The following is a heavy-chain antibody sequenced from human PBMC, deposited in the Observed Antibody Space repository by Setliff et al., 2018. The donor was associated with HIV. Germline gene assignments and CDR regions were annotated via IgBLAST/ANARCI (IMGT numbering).Heavy chain of an antibody. CDR1: GFRFSDYT. CDR2: ISGSGDTI. J-gene: IGHJ4*02. Sequence: PGGSLRLSCAPSGFRFSDYTMTWVRQAPGKGLERVSGISGSGDTIYYADSVKGRFTISRDNSKNTVYLQMNSLRAEDTAIYYCAKMVGGSRSSGSCYFDYWGQGTLVTVS. D-gene: IGHD2-15*01. V-gene: IGHV3-23*01. CDR3: AKMVGGSRSSGSCYFDY.